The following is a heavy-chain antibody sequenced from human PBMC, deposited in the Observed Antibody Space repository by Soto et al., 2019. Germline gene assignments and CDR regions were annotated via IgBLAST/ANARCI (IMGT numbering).Heavy chain of an antibody. V-gene: IGHV3-23*01. J-gene: IGHJ4*02. D-gene: IGHD3-10*01. CDR1: GFTFSSYA. CDR2: ISGSGGST. CDR3: AKKKLRVRGVIDY. Sequence: GESLKISCAASGFTFSSYAMSWVRQAPGKGLEWVSAISGSGGSTYYADSVKGRFTISRDNSKNTLYLQMNSLRAEDTAVYYCAKKKLRVRGVIDYWGQGTLVTVSS.